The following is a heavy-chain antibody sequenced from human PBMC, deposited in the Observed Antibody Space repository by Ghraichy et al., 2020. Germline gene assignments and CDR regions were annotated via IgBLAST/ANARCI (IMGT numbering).Heavy chain of an antibody. CDR3: AKALPTMIVVGAFDI. J-gene: IGHJ3*02. Sequence: SLRLSCAASGFTFDDYAMHWVRQAPGKGLEWVSGISWNSGSIGYADSVKGRFTISRDNAKNSLYLQMNSLRAEDTALYYCAKALPTMIVVGAFDIWGQGTMVTVSS. D-gene: IGHD3-22*01. CDR1: GFTFDDYA. V-gene: IGHV3-9*01. CDR2: ISWNSGSI.